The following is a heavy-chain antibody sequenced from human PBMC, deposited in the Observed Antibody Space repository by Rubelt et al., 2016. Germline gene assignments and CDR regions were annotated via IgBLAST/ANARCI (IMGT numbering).Heavy chain of an antibody. CDR3: ARGRQQLA. CDR1: GGSISSYY. CDR2: IYYSGGT. Sequence: QVQLQQWGAGLLKPSETLSLTCTVSGGSISSYYWSWIRQPPGKGLEWIGYIYYSGGTNYNPSLKSRVTISVDTSKNQFSLKLTSVTAADTAVYYCARGRQQLAWGQGTLVTVSS. J-gene: IGHJ5*02. D-gene: IGHD6-13*01. V-gene: IGHV4-59*01.